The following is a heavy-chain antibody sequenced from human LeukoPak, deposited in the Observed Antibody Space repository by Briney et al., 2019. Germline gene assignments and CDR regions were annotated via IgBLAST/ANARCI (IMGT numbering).Heavy chain of an antibody. CDR2: IKSKTDGGTT. CDR1: GFTFSNAW. V-gene: IGHV3-15*01. D-gene: IGHD2-8*01. Sequence: PGGSLRLSCAASGFTFSNAWMSWVRQAPGKGLEWVGRIKSKTDGGTTDYAAPVKGRFTISRDDSKNTLYLQMNSLKTEDTAVYYCTTAPPDIMVYAIWGQGTLVTVSS. J-gene: IGHJ4*02. CDR3: TTAPPDIMVYAI.